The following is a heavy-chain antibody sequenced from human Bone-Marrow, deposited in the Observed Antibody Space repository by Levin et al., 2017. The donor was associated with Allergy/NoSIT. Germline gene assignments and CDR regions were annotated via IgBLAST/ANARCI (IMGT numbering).Heavy chain of an antibody. CDR3: ARDLNRWQGSFDM. J-gene: IGHJ3*02. CDR1: GFNFRNYA. Sequence: SGGSLRLSCAASGFNFRNYAMYWVRQAPGTGLEWVAFISHDGSKQSYADSVKGRFTISRDNSKNTLFLQVNSLRIEDTAVFYCARDLNRWQGSFDMWGQGTKVTVSS. V-gene: IGHV3-30-3*01. D-gene: IGHD2-15*01. CDR2: ISHDGSKQ.